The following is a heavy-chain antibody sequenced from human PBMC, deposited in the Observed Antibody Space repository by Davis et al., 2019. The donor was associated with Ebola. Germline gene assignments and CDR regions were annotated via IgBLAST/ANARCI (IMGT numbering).Heavy chain of an antibody. D-gene: IGHD3-16*01. J-gene: IGHJ4*02. CDR1: GFTFSSYS. Sequence: GGSLRLSCAASGFTFSSYSMNWVRQAPGKGLEWVSYISSSSSTIYYADSVKGRFTISRDNAKNSLYLQMNSLRAEDTALYYCATGGGYLFDYWGQGTLVTVSS. CDR2: ISSSSSTI. CDR3: ATGGGYLFDY. V-gene: IGHV3-48*04.